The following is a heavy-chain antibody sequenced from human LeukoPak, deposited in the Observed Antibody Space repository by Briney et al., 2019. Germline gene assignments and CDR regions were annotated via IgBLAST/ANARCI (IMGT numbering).Heavy chain of an antibody. D-gene: IGHD3-10*01. V-gene: IGHV1-69*04. Sequence: ASVKVSCKASGGTFSSYAISWVRQAPGQGLEWMGRIIPILGIANYAQKFQGRVTITADKSTSTAYMELSSLRSEDTAVYYCARDNYYGSGSYRYYFDYWGQGTLVTVSS. CDR2: IIPILGIA. CDR3: ARDNYYGSGSYRYYFDY. J-gene: IGHJ4*02. CDR1: GGTFSSYA.